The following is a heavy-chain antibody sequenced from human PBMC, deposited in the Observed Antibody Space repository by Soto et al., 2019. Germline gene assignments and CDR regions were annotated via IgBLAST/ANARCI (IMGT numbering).Heavy chain of an antibody. CDR1: GGSVSSGSYY. CDR3: ARGGYDYDSSGYYFYFDY. J-gene: IGHJ4*02. CDR2: IYYSGST. D-gene: IGHD3-22*01. V-gene: IGHV4-61*01. Sequence: PSETLSLTCTVSGGSVSSGSYYWSWIRQPPGKGLEWIGYIYYSGSTNYNPSLKSRVTISVDTSKNQFSLKLSSVTAADTAVYYCARGGYDYDSSGYYFYFDYWGQGTLVTVSS.